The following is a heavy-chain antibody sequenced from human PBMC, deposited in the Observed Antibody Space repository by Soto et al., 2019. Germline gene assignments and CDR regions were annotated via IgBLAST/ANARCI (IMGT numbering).Heavy chain of an antibody. Sequence: EVQLVESGGGLVKPGGSLRLSCAASGFTFSSYSMNWVRQAPGKGLEGVSSISSRSSYIYYADSVKGRFTISRDNAKNSLYPQMNSLRAEDTAVYYCARGNGEYCSSTSYYNGDDAFDIWGQGTMVTVSS. CDR3: ARGNGEYCSSTSYYNGDDAFDI. V-gene: IGHV3-21*01. J-gene: IGHJ3*02. CDR1: GFTFSSYS. CDR2: ISSRSSYI. D-gene: IGHD2-2*02.